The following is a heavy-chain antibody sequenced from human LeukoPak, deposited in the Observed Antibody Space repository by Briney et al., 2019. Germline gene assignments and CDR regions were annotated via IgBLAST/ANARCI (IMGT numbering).Heavy chain of an antibody. CDR1: GFTFSSYA. CDR3: ANHPPAYCSSTSCYAPN. V-gene: IGHV3-23*01. CDR2: ISGSGGST. J-gene: IGHJ4*02. Sequence: PGGSLRLSCAASGFTFSSYAMSWVRQAPGKGLEWVSAISGSGGSTYYADSVKGRFTISRDNCKNTLYLQMNSLRAEDTAVYYCANHPPAYCSSTSCYAPNWGQGTLVTVSS. D-gene: IGHD2-2*01.